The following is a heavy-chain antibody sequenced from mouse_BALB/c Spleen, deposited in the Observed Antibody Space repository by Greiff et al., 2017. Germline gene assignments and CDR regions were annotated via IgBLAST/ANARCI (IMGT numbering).Heavy chain of an antibody. CDR3: ARGGLPYFDY. CDR2: ISYDGSN. CDR1: GYSITSGYY. J-gene: IGHJ2*01. D-gene: IGHD3-1*01. Sequence: ESGPGLVKPSQSLSLTCSVTGYSITSGYYWNWIRQFPGNKLEWMGYISYDGSNNYNPSLKNRISITRDTSKNQFFLKLNSVTTEDTATYYCARGGLPYFDYGGQGTTLTVSS. V-gene: IGHV3-6*02.